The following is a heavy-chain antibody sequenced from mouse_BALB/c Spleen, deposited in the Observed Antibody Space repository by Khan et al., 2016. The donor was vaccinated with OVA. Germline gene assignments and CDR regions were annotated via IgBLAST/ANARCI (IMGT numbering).Heavy chain of an antibody. J-gene: IGHJ3*01. CDR2: IDPFSGDT. CDR1: GYSFTTYY. V-gene: IGHV1S135*01. D-gene: IGHD2-2*01. Sequence: EVELVESGPELMKPGASGKISCKASGYSFTTYYIHWVKQSHGKSLEWIGYIDPFSGDTTYNQKFKGMATLTVDKSSSTAYIPLSNLTSEDSAVYYCTRHGYVAWFTYWGQGTLVTVSA. CDR3: TRHGYVAWFTY.